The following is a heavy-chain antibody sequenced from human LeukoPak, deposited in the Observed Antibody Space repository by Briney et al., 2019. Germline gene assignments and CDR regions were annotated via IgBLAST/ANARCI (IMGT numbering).Heavy chain of an antibody. D-gene: IGHD2-2*01. V-gene: IGHV1-69*05. Sequence: SVKVSCKASGGTFSSYAISWVRQAPGQGLEWMGGIIPIFGTANYAQKFQGRVTITTDESTSTAYMELSSLRSEDTAVYYCARDLRTCSSTSCYRRDYYYYYMDVWGKGTTVTVSS. CDR3: ARDLRTCSSTSCYRRDYYYYYMDV. CDR2: IIPIFGTA. J-gene: IGHJ6*03. CDR1: GGTFSSYA.